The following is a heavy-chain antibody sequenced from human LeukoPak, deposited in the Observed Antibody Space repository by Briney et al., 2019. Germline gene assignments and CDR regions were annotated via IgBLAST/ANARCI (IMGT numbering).Heavy chain of an antibody. Sequence: GGSLRLSCAASGFTFSSYGMHWVRQAPGKGLEWVAFIRYDGSNKYYADSVKGRFTISRDNSKNTLYLQMNSLRAEDTAVYYCARAGSYDILTGYYRENYYMDVWGKGTTVTVSS. D-gene: IGHD3-9*01. CDR1: GFTFSSYG. CDR2: IRYDGSNK. CDR3: ARAGSYDILTGYYRENYYMDV. J-gene: IGHJ6*03. V-gene: IGHV3-30*02.